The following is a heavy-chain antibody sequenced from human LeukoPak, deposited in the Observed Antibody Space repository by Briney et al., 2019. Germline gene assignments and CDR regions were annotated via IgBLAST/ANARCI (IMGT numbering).Heavy chain of an antibody. CDR1: GFTFSSYA. V-gene: IGHV3-23*01. J-gene: IGHJ4*02. CDR2: LRGDGST. CDR3: AKASWVSNGDTVL. D-gene: IGHD5-18*01. Sequence: GGSLRLSCAASGFTFSSYAMSWVRQAPARGLEWVSSLRGDGSTFYADSVKGRFTLSRDESRNTVYFQLNSLRVEDTAVYYCAKASWVSNGDTVLWGQGTLVTVFS.